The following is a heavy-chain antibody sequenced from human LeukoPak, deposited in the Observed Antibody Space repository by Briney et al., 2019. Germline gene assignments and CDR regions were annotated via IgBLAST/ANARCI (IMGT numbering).Heavy chain of an antibody. Sequence: ASVKVSCKASGYTFTSYGISWVRQAPGQGLEWMGWISAYNGNTNYAQKLQGRVTMTTDTSTSTACMELRSLRSEDTAVYYCARDSPYCSSTSCYNFDYWGQGTLVTVSS. CDR2: ISAYNGNT. V-gene: IGHV1-18*01. J-gene: IGHJ4*02. CDR1: GYTFTSYG. CDR3: ARDSPYCSSTSCYNFDY. D-gene: IGHD2-2*02.